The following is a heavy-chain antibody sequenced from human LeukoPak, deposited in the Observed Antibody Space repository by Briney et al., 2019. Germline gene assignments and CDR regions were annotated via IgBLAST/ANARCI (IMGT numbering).Heavy chain of an antibody. CDR1: GGSISSGGFF. CDR2: IYYTGST. D-gene: IGHD3-22*01. Sequence: PSETLSLTCSVSGGSISSGGFFWSWIRQSPGKGLECIGYIYYTGSTYYNPSFKSRLTMSVDTSKNQFSLKLTGLTAADTAVYYCASLENSGYTNAFETWGQGTPVVVSS. CDR3: ASLENSGYTNAFET. V-gene: IGHV4-30-4*01. J-gene: IGHJ3*02.